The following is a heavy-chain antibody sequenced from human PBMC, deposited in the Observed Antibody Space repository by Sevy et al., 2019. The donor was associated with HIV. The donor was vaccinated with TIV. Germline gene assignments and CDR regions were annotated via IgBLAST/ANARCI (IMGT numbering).Heavy chain of an antibody. Sequence: GGSLRLSCAASGFTFSTYSMHWVRQAPGKVLEWVALIWFDGSNKYYADSVKGRFTISRDNSKNTLYLQMNSLRAEDTAVYYCAKAVADSNYYYGLDVWGQGTTVTVSS. CDR1: GFTFSTYS. CDR3: AKAVADSNYYYGLDV. D-gene: IGHD6-19*01. J-gene: IGHJ6*02. V-gene: IGHV3-33*06. CDR2: IWFDGSNK.